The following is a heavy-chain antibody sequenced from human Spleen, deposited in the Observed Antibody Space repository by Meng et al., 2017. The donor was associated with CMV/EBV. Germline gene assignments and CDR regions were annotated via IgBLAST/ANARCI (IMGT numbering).Heavy chain of an antibody. D-gene: IGHD3/OR15-3a*01. CDR3: ARNFWTRRPPTQFYYGVDV. V-gene: IGHV4-34*01. CDR2: INHDGST. CDR1: SGSSNTYY. Sequence: GSLRLSCAMYSGSSNTYYWSWIRQPPGKGLEWIGEINHDGSTNYIPSLKSRVTISVDRSTNHLSLKLNSVTVADTAVYYCARNFWTRRPPTQFYYGVDVWGQGTTVTVSS. J-gene: IGHJ6*02.